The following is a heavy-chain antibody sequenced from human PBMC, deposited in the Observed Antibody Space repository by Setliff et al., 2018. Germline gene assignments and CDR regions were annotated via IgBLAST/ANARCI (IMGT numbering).Heavy chain of an antibody. CDR1: GGSISSSSYY. V-gene: IGHV4-39*07. D-gene: IGHD3-22*01. CDR3: AREGYDSSGYWALDAFDI. J-gene: IGHJ3*02. Sequence: ASETLSLTCTVSGGSISSSSYYWGWIRQPPGKGLEWIGSIYYSGSTYYNPSLKSRVTISVDTSKNQFSLKLSSVTAADTAVYYCAREGYDSSGYWALDAFDIWGQGTMVTVSS. CDR2: IYYSGST.